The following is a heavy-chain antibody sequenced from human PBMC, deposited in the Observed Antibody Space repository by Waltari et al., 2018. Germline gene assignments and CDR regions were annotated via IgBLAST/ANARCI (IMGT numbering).Heavy chain of an antibody. J-gene: IGHJ4*02. Sequence: QVQLVQSGAEVKKPGASVMIACKASGYMFTNYYMYWVRQAPGQGLEGRGWINPDRGGTNHAQKFQGRVTRTRDTSISTAYMELTRLRSDDTAVYFCARRKGYCTRSTCPPVQGYFGYWGQGTLVTVSS. CDR1: GYMFTNYY. CDR2: INPDRGGT. D-gene: IGHD2-8*01. V-gene: IGHV1-2*02. CDR3: ARRKGYCTRSTCPPVQGYFGY.